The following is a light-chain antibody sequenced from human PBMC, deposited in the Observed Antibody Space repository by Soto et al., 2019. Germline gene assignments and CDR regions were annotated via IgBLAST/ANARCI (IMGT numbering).Light chain of an antibody. V-gene: IGLV1-40*01. CDR2: GNS. Sequence: QAVVTQPPSVSGAPGQRVTISCTGSSSNIGAVYDVHWYQQLPGTAPKLLIYGNSIRPSGVPDRFSGSKSGTSASLAIAGLRAEDEADYYCQSYDSSLSAVVFGGGTKVTVL. J-gene: IGLJ2*01. CDR3: QSYDSSLSAVV. CDR1: SSNIGAVYD.